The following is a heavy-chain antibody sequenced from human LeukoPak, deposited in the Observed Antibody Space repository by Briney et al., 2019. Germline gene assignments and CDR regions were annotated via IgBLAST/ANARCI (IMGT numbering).Heavy chain of an antibody. CDR1: GGSFSGYY. CDR3: ARSRKGRMDY. J-gene: IGHJ4*02. V-gene: IGHV4-34*01. CDR2: INHSGST. Sequence: SETLPLTCAVYGGSFSGYYWSWIRQPPGKGLEWIGEINHSGSTNYNPSLKSRVTISVDTSKNQFSLKLSSVTAADTAVYYCARSRKGRMDYWGQGTLVTVSS. D-gene: IGHD3-10*01.